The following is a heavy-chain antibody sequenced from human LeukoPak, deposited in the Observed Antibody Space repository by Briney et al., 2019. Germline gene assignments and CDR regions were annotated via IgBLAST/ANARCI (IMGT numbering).Heavy chain of an antibody. CDR3: ARSIAAAGEGFDY. CDR1: GGSVSSYY. V-gene: IGHV4-59*02. D-gene: IGHD6-13*01. J-gene: IGHJ4*02. Sequence: SETLSLTCTVSGGSVSSYYWSWIRQPPGKGLEWIGYIYYSGSTNYNPSLKSRVTISVDTSKNQFSLKLSSVTAADTAVYYCARSIAAAGEGFDYWGQGTLVTVSS. CDR2: IYYSGST.